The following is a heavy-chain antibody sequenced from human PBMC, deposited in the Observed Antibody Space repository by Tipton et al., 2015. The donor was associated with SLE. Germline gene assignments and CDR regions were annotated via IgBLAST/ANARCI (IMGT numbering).Heavy chain of an antibody. CDR2: ISTTGST. J-gene: IGHJ2*01. V-gene: IGHV4-61*02. CDR3: AREFLNPVTTVHYYFDL. D-gene: IGHD4-11*01. CDR1: GDSISSGSYY. Sequence: TLSLTCTVSGDSISSGSYYWTWIRQPAGKGLEWIGRISTTGSTIYNPSLRTRVTMSVDTSKNHFSLKLISVTAADTAVYYCAREFLNPVTTVHYYFDLWGRGTLVTVSS.